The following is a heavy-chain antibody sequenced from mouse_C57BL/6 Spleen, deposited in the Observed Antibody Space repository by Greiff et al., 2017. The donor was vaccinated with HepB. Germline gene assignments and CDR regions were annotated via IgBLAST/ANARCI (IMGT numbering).Heavy chain of an antibody. J-gene: IGHJ2*01. V-gene: IGHV1-76*01. CDR1: GYTFTDYY. Sequence: QVQLQQSGAELVRPGASVKLSCKASGYTFTDYYINWVKQRPGQGLEWIARIYPGSGNTYYNEKFKGKATLTAEKSSSTAYMQLSSLTSEDSAVYFCARVGDYDGLDYWGQGTTLTVSS. CDR2: IYPGSGNT. CDR3: ARVGDYDGLDY. D-gene: IGHD2-4*01.